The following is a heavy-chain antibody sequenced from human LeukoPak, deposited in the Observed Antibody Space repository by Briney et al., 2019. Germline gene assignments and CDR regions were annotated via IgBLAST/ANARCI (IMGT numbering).Heavy chain of an antibody. CDR2: ILPIFGTA. CDR3: AVHDCSSTSCYGDFDWLFLFDY. J-gene: IGHJ4*02. Sequence: SVKVSCKASGGTFSSYAISWVRQAPGQGLEWMGGILPIFGTANYAKTFQGRVTITADKSTSTAYMELSCLRSEDTAVYYCAVHDCSSTSCYGDFDWLFLFDYWGQGTLVTVSS. D-gene: IGHD2-2*01. V-gene: IGHV1-69*06. CDR1: GGTFSSYA.